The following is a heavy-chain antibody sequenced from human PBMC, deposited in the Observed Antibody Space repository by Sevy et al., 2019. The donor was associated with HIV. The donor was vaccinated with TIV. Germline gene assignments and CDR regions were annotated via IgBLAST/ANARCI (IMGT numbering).Heavy chain of an antibody. CDR1: GFTFSSYW. J-gene: IGHJ4*02. CDR2: INQDGSGK. Sequence: GGSLRLSCAGSGFTFSSYWMSWVRQAPGKGLEWVANINQDGSGKNYVDSVKGRFTISRDNAKNSLYLQMNSLRAEDTAVYYCGRDPFSKADYWGQGTLVTVSS. D-gene: IGHD4-4*01. V-gene: IGHV3-7*01. CDR3: GRDPFSKADY.